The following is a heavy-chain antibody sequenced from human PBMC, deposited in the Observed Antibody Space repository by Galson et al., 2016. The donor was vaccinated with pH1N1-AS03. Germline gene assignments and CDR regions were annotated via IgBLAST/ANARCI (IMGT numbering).Heavy chain of an antibody. J-gene: IGHJ4*02. CDR3: ARGGVFFSGSGSYHH. D-gene: IGHD3-10*01. CDR1: GGSFSGYY. V-gene: IGHV4-34*01. CDR2: IHHSESTT. Sequence: ETLSLTCAVSGGSFSGYYYTWIRQPPGKGLEWIGEIHHSESTTNYSPSLKSRVTISVDTSKNQFSLKLTSVTAADTAVYFCARGGVFFSGSGSYHHWDQGNLVTVSS.